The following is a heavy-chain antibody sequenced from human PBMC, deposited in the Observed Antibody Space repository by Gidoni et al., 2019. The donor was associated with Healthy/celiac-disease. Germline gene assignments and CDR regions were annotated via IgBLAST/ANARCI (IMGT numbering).Heavy chain of an antibody. D-gene: IGHD3-3*01. V-gene: IGHV3-30-3*01. Sequence: QVQLVESGGGVVQPGRSLRLSCAASGFTFSRYAMHWVRQAPGKGLEWVAVISYDGSNKYYADSVKGRFTISRDNSKNTLYLQMNSLRAEDTAVYYCARSYYDFWSGYYSYYYYYGMDVWGQGTTVTVSS. CDR1: GFTFSRYA. J-gene: IGHJ6*02. CDR2: ISYDGSNK. CDR3: ARSYYDFWSGYYSYYYYYGMDV.